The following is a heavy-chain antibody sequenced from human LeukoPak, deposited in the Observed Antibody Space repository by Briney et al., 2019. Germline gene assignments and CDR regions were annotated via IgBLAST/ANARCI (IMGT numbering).Heavy chain of an antibody. V-gene: IGHV3-7*03. J-gene: IGHJ4*02. Sequence: GGSLRLSCAASGFTFSSYWMSWVRQAPGKGLEWVANIKQDGSEKYYVDSVKGRFTISRDNAKNSLYLQMNSLRAEDTAVYYCAKAPQVRYGTLFDYWGQGTLVTVSS. D-gene: IGHD5-18*01. CDR2: IKQDGSEK. CDR3: AKAPQVRYGTLFDY. CDR1: GFTFSSYW.